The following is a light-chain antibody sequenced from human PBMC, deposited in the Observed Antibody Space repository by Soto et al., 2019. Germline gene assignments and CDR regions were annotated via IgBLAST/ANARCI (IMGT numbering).Light chain of an antibody. J-gene: IGKJ3*01. CDR1: QSLSSNY. CDR2: GSS. Sequence: EIVLTQSPGTLSLSPGERATLSCWASQSLSSNYLAWYQQKPGQAPRLLISGSSIRATGIPARFSGSGSGTNFTLTISSLEPEDFAVFYCQQYGSSPCTFGPGTKVDIK. V-gene: IGKV3-20*01. CDR3: QQYGSSPCT.